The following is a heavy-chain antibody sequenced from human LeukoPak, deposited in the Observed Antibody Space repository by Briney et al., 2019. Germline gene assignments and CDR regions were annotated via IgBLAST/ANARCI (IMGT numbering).Heavy chain of an antibody. CDR3: ARQYYYGSGSYVRANYYYYGMDV. CDR1: GYTFTGYY. CDR2: INPSGGST. D-gene: IGHD3-10*01. V-gene: IGHV1-46*01. J-gene: IGHJ6*02. Sequence: GASVKVSCKASGYTFTGYYMHWVRQAPGQGLEWMGIINPSGGSTSYAQKFQGRVTMTRDTSTSTVYMELSSLRSEDTAVYYCARQYYYGSGSYVRANYYYYGMDVWGQGTTVTVSS.